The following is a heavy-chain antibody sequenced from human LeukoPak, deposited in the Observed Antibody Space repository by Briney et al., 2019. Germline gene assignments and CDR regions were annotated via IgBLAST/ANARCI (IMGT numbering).Heavy chain of an antibody. Sequence: GGSLRLSCAPSGIIFNNFAFHWVRQPPGKGLEWVAAVSYDGSNKYYADSVKGRFTISRDNSKNTLYLQMNSLRAEDTAVYYCARAYADYWGQGTLVTVSS. D-gene: IGHD4-17*01. CDR3: ARAYADY. J-gene: IGHJ4*02. CDR2: VSYDGSNK. CDR1: GIIFNNFA. V-gene: IGHV3-30-3*01.